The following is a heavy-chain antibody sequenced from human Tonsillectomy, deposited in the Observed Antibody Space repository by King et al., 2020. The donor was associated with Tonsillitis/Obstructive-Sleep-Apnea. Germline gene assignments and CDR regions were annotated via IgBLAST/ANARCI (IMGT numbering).Heavy chain of an antibody. D-gene: IGHD3-3*01. CDR1: GFTFSSYV. CDR3: ARNDVFWGGYFDH. J-gene: IGHJ4*02. Sequence: VKLVESGGGVVQPGRSLRRSCAASGFTFSSYVMHWVRQAPGKGLEWVAVISYDGGNKYYADYVKGRFTISRDNSKNTLFLQMNSLRPEDTAVYYCARNDVFWGGYFDHWGQGTLVTVSS. CDR2: ISYDGGNK. V-gene: IGHV3-30*01.